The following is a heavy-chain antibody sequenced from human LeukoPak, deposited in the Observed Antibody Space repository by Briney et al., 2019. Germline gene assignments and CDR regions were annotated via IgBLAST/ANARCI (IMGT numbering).Heavy chain of an antibody. Sequence: ASLQVSCKASGYSFTDYYIHWVRQAPGRGLEWMGWINPFSGGTKYAQKFQGWVTMTRDTSISTAYMELSRLTSDDTAVYYCARGGYDLHYWGQGTLVTVSS. CDR2: INPFSGGT. CDR3: ARGGYDLHY. D-gene: IGHD3-22*01. CDR1: GYSFTDYY. V-gene: IGHV1-2*04. J-gene: IGHJ4*02.